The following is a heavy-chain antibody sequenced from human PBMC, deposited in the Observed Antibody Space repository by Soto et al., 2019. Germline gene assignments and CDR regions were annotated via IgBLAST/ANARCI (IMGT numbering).Heavy chain of an antibody. D-gene: IGHD3-16*01. J-gene: IGHJ3*02. CDR1: GFTFSSYS. CDR3: ARDTSLYDYIWGSLRTYAFDI. CDR2: ISSSSSTI. V-gene: IGHV3-48*01. Sequence: GGSLRLSCAASGFTFSSYSMNWVRQAPGKGLEWVSYISSSSSTIYYADSVKGRFTISRDNAKNSLYLQMNSLRAEDTAVYYCARDTSLYDYIWGSLRTYAFDIWGQGTMVTVSS.